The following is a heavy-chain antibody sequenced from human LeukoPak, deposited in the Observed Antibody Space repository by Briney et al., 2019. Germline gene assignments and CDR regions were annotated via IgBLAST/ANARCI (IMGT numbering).Heavy chain of an antibody. D-gene: IGHD4-23*01. CDR2: ITPYNGNT. J-gene: IGHJ4*02. Sequence: SVKVSCKASGYTFIGYSISCVRQAPGHGLEWMGWITPYNGNTNYVQNFQGRVTMTTDTSTSTAYMELRSLRSDDTAVYYCAREYGGNPGLFGYWGQGTLVTVSS. CDR1: GYTFIGYS. CDR3: AREYGGNPGLFGY. V-gene: IGHV1-18*01.